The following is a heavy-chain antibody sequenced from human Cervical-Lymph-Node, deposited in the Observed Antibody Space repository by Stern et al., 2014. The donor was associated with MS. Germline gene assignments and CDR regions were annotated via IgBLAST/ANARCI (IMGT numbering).Heavy chain of an antibody. J-gene: IGHJ6*02. CDR2: ISYDGTDK. V-gene: IGHV3-30*04. Sequence: QVQLVESGGGVVQPGRSLRLSCAASGFTFSSYAMHWVRQAPGQGLEWVAFISYDGTDKYYADSVNGRLPLIWVHSPTREYLPQNSLRAEDTAVWYCARRQLWQQYYGMDVWGQGTMVTVSS. D-gene: IGHD5-18*01. CDR3: ARRQLWQQYYGMDV. CDR1: GFTFSSYA.